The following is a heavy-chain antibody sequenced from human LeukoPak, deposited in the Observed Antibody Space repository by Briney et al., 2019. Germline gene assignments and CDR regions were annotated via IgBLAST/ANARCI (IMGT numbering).Heavy chain of an antibody. D-gene: IGHD3-10*01. Sequence: GGSLRLSCAASGFTFSSYAMHWVRQAPGKGLEWVAVISYDGSNKYYADSVKGRFTISRDNSKNTLYLQMNSLRAEDTAVYYCARVRPYYYGSGSYRVPHWFDPWGQGTLVTVSS. J-gene: IGHJ5*02. CDR2: ISYDGSNK. V-gene: IGHV3-30*04. CDR1: GFTFSSYA. CDR3: ARVRPYYYGSGSYRVPHWFDP.